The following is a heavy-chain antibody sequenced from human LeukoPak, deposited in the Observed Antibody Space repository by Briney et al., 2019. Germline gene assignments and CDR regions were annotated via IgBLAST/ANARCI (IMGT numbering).Heavy chain of an antibody. D-gene: IGHD2-2*01. V-gene: IGHV1-46*01. CDR2: INLRGGST. Sequence: ASVKVSCKASGYTFISYYMHWVRQAPGQGLEWMGIINLRGGSTSYHQKFQGRVTMTRDTSTSTVYMELSSLRSEDTAIYYCARANCSSISCPPDYWGQGTLVTVSS. CDR3: ARANCSSISCPPDY. CDR1: GYTFISYY. J-gene: IGHJ4*02.